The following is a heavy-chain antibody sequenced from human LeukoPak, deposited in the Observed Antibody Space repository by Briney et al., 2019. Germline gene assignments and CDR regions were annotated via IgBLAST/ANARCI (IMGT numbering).Heavy chain of an antibody. V-gene: IGHV4-38-2*01. CDR1: GYSISSGYY. Sequence: SETLSLTCAVSGYSISSGYYWGWIRQPPGKGLEWIGSIFHSGSTYYKPSLKSRVNMSVDTSKNQISLKLSSVTAGDTAVYYCARASGSYGSGSYYYYGMDVWGKGTKVTVSS. J-gene: IGHJ6*04. D-gene: IGHD3-10*01. CDR2: IFHSGST. CDR3: ARASGSYGSGSYYYYGMDV.